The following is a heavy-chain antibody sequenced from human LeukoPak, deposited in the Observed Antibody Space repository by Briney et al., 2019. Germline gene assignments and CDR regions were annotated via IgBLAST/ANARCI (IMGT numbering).Heavy chain of an antibody. D-gene: IGHD4-11*01. CDR1: GYRLRNHG. CDR2: IGADSGGTHGDT. Sequence: GASVTVSCKASGYRLRNHGISWVRQAPGQGLEWMGWIGADSGGTHGDTHYAEKLQGRVTMTTDTSTDTAYMDLRSLTSDDTAVYYCARGSSPYNWYFDLWGRGTLVTVSS. CDR3: ARGSSPYNWYFDL. J-gene: IGHJ2*01. V-gene: IGHV1-18*01.